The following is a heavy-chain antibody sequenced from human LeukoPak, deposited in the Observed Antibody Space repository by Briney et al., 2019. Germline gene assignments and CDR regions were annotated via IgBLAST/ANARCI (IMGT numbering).Heavy chain of an antibody. J-gene: IGHJ6*03. CDR2: MNPNSGNT. CDR3: ARAGAKGASYYYYYMDV. V-gene: IGHV1-8*03. D-gene: IGHD3-10*01. Sequence: RASVTVSCKASGYTFTSYDINWVRQATGQGLEWMGWMNPNSGNTGYAQKFQGRVTITRNTSISTAYMELSSLRSEDTAVYYCARAGAKGASYYYYYMDVWGKGTTVTVSS. CDR1: GYTFTSYD.